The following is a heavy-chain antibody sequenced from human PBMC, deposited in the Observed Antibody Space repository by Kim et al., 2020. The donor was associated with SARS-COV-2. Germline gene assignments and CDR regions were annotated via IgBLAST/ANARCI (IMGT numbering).Heavy chain of an antibody. D-gene: IGHD3-16*02. CDR3: ARGVWGSYRQYIPRYYFDY. J-gene: IGHJ4*02. CDR1: GGSFSGYY. V-gene: IGHV4-34*01. CDR2: INHSGST. Sequence: SETLSLTCAVYGGSFSGYYWSWIRQPPGKGLEWIGEINHSGSTNYNPSLKSRVTISVDTSKNQFSLKLSSVTAADTAVYYCARGVWGSYRQYIPRYYFDYWGQGTLVTVSS.